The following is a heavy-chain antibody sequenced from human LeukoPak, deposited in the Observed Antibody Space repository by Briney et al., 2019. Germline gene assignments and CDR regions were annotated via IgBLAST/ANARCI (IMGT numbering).Heavy chain of an antibody. CDR1: GYTFTDYY. J-gene: IGHJ5*02. CDR2: INPNGGGT. CDR3: ARATCNGGRCFNWFDP. V-gene: IGHV1-2*02. D-gene: IGHD2-15*01. Sequence: ASVKVSCKASGYTFTDYYMHWVRQAPGQGLEWMGWINPNGGGTNYAQNFQGRVTMTRDTSISTAYMELSSLRSDDTAVYYCARATCNGGRCFNWFDPWGQGTLVTVSS.